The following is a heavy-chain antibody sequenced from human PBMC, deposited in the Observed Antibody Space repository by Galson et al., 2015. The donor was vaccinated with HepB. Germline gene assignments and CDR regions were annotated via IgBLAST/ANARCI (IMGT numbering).Heavy chain of an antibody. Sequence: SVKVSCKASGYTFINNYIHWVRQAPGQGLEWMGRLNPSGNTTNYAQKFQARVTMTRDTSTSTMFMELSSLRSEDTAIYYCASPAAIGVGLDFWGQGTLVTVSS. CDR2: LNPSGNTT. V-gene: IGHV1-46*01. CDR1: GYTFINNY. CDR3: ASPAAIGVGLDF. J-gene: IGHJ4*02. D-gene: IGHD2-2*02.